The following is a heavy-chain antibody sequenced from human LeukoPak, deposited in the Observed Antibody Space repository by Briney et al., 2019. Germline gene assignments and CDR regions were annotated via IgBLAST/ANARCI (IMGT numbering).Heavy chain of an antibody. CDR3: ARARGGSGSYLRFDY. V-gene: IGHV1-3*01. Sequence: SVKVSCKASGYTFTSYAMHWVRQAPGQRLEWMGWINAGNGNTKYSQKFQGRVTITRDTSASTAYMELSSLRSEDTAVYYCARARGGSGSYLRFDYWGQGTLVTVSS. J-gene: IGHJ4*02. CDR1: GYTFTSYA. D-gene: IGHD3-10*01. CDR2: INAGNGNT.